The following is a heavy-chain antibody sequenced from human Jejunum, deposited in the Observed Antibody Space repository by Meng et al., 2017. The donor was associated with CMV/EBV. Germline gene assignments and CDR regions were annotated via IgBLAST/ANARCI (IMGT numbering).Heavy chain of an antibody. D-gene: IGHD3-16*01. Sequence: QVQLGQAGAEVKKPVASVKVSCKASGYTFTNYYMHWVRQAPGQGLEWMGIINTSVGYTSHAQKFQGRVTMTRDTSTSTVHMEVSSLRSADTAVYYCARASRVLGGFDYWGQGTLVTVSS. CDR2: INTSVGYT. CDR3: ARASRVLGGFDY. V-gene: IGHV1-46*01. J-gene: IGHJ4*02. CDR1: GYTFTNYY.